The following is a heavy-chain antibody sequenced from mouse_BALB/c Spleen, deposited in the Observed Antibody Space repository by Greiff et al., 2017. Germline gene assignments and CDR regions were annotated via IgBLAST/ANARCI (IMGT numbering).Heavy chain of an antibody. CDR3: ARFPPRYGNYSWFAY. J-gene: IGHJ3*01. Sequence: QVQLQQPGAELVMPGASVKMSCKASGYTFTDYWMHWVKQRPGQGLEWIGAIDTSDSYTSYNQKFKGKATLTVDESSSTAYMQLSSLTSEDSAVYYCARFPPRYGNYSWFAYWGQGTLVTVSA. D-gene: IGHD2-1*01. V-gene: IGHV1-69*01. CDR1: GYTFTDYW. CDR2: IDTSDSYT.